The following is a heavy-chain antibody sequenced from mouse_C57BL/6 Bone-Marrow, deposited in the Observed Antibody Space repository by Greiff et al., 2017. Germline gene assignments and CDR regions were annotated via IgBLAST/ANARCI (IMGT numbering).Heavy chain of an antibody. V-gene: IGHV1-81*01. Sequence: VKLQESGAELARPGASVKLSCKASGYTFTSYGISWVKQSTGQGLEWIGEIYPRSGNTYYNEQFKGKATLTADKSSSTAYMELRSLTSEDSAVYFCARLELDYDDFDYWGQGTTLTVSS. J-gene: IGHJ2*01. CDR2: IYPRSGNT. CDR3: ARLELDYDDFDY. D-gene: IGHD2-4*01. CDR1: GYTFTSYG.